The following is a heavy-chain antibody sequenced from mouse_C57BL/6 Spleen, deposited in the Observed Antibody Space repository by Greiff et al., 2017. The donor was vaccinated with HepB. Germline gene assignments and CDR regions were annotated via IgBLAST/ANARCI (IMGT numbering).Heavy chain of an antibody. V-gene: IGHV1-69*01. CDR2: IDPSDSYT. J-gene: IGHJ2*01. CDR3: ARYGYDSFYFDY. CDR1: GYTFTSYW. D-gene: IGHD2-2*01. Sequence: QVQLQQPGAELVMPGASVKLSCKASGYTFTSYWMHWVKQRPGQGLEWIGEIDPSDSYTNYNQKFKGKSTLTVDKSSSTAYMQLSSMTSEDTAVYNCARYGYDSFYFDYWGQGTTLTVSS.